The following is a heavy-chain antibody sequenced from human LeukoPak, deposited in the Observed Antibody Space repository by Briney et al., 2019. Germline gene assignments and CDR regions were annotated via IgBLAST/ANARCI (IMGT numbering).Heavy chain of an antibody. J-gene: IGHJ4*02. V-gene: IGHV3-23*01. D-gene: IGHD5-18*01. CDR3: AKSSGYSYGYFVDY. CDR1: GFTFSSYA. Sequence: PGGSLRLSCAASGFTFSSYAMSWVRQAPGKGLEWVSAISGSGGSTYYADSVKGRFTISRDNSKNTLYLQMNSLRAEDTAVYYCAKSSGYSYGYFVDYWGQGTLVTVSS. CDR2: ISGSGGST.